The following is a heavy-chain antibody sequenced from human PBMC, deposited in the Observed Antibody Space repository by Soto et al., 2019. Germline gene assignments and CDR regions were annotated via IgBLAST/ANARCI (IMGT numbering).Heavy chain of an antibody. J-gene: IGHJ5*02. V-gene: IGHV1-18*01. D-gene: IGHD6-6*01. Sequence: ASVKVSCKASDDTFFSYGFSWLRQAPGQGLEWMGWISAYNGNTNYAQKLQGRVTMTTDTSTSTAYMELRSLRSDDTAVYYCARVLQLWWFDPWGQGTLVTSPQ. CDR3: ARVLQLWWFDP. CDR1: DDTFFSYG. CDR2: ISAYNGNT.